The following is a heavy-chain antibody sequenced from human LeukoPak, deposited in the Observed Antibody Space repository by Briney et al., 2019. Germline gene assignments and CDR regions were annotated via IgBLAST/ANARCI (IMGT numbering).Heavy chain of an antibody. CDR3: ARVGAGDYYFDY. V-gene: IGHV1-8*03. CDR2: MNPNSGNT. CDR1: GYTFTSYD. D-gene: IGHD7-27*01. Sequence: ASVKVSCKASGYTFTSYDINWVRQATGQGLEWMGWMNPNSGNTGYAQKFQGRVTITRNTSISTAYMELSSLRSEDTAVYYCARVGAGDYYFDYWGQGTLVTVSS. J-gene: IGHJ4*02.